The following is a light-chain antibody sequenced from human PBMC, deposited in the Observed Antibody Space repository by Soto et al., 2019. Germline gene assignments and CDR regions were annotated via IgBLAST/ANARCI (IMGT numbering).Light chain of an antibody. Sequence: EIVMTQSPATLSVSPGERATLSCRASQSVSNNLVWYQQKPGQAPRLLIYGASTRATGIPARFSGSGSGTEVTLTASSLQFEDFAVYSCQQYNNWPPYTFGQGTKLEIK. CDR1: QSVSNN. CDR2: GAS. J-gene: IGKJ2*01. V-gene: IGKV3D-15*01. CDR3: QQYNNWPPYT.